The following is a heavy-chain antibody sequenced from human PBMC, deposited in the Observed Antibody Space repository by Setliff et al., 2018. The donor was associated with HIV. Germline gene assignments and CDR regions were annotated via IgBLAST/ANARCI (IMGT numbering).Heavy chain of an antibody. CDR1: GYTFTGHY. V-gene: IGHV1-2*02. CDR2: INPSSGGT. Sequence: ASVKVSCKASGYTFTGHYMHWVRQAPGQGLEWMGWINPSSGGTNYAQKFQGRVTLTRDTSISTAYMELSRLGSDDTAVYYCARDGRYCSGGSCFTNRASYYYYYMDVWGKGTTVTSP. J-gene: IGHJ6*03. CDR3: ARDGRYCSGGSCFTNRASYYYYYMDV. D-gene: IGHD2-15*01.